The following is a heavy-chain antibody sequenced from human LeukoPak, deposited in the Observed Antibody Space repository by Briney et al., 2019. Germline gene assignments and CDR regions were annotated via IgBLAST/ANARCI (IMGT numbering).Heavy chain of an antibody. D-gene: IGHD3-22*01. Sequence: SQTLSLTCTVSGGSISSGGYYWSWIRQHPGKGLEWIGYIYYSGSTYYNPSLKSRVTISVDTSKNQLSLKLSSVTAADTAVYYCARESPTNNYYDSSGYIDYWGQGTLVTVSS. J-gene: IGHJ4*02. CDR1: GGSISSGGYY. CDR3: ARESPTNNYYDSSGYIDY. V-gene: IGHV4-31*03. CDR2: IYYSGST.